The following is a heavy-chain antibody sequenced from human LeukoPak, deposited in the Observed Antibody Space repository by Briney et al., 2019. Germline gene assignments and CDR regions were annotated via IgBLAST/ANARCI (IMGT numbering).Heavy chain of an antibody. D-gene: IGHD1-14*01. CDR1: GFTFSSYA. CDR2: ISASGGST. J-gene: IGHJ6*03. CDR3: VATKATESYYYNMDV. Sequence: GGSLRLSCAASGFTFSSYAMSWVRQAPGKGLEWVSAISASGGSTYYADSVKGRFTISRDNSKNTLYLQMNSLRAGDTAVYYCVATKATESYYYNMDVWGKGTTVTVSS. V-gene: IGHV3-23*01.